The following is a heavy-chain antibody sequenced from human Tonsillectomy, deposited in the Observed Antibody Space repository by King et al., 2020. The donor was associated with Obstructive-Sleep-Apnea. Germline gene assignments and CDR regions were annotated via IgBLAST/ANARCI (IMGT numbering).Heavy chain of an antibody. CDR3: ARVGARGVISLGEY. Sequence: VQLQESGPGLVKPSETLSLTCSVSGFAISFGYYWGWIRQPPGKGLEWIGSVHHSGSTYDNPSFKSRVTLSIDTSKNDVSLNLRSVTATDTAVYYCARVGARGVISLGEYWGQGTLVIVSS. D-gene: IGHD3-10*01. CDR2: VHHSGST. V-gene: IGHV4-38-2*02. CDR1: GFAISFGYY. J-gene: IGHJ4*02.